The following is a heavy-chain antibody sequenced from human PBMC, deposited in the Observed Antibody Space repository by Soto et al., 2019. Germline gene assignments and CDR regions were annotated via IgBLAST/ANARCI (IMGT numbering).Heavy chain of an antibody. CDR2: IYWDNDK. V-gene: IGHV2-5*02. D-gene: IGHD6-19*01. J-gene: IGHJ4*02. CDR1: GFSLSTSGVG. CDR3: AAKNSSGWYGSFDY. Sequence: GSGPTLVNPTQTLTLTCTFSGFSLSTSGVGVGWIRQPPGKALEWLALIYWDNDKRYSPSLKSRLNITKDTSKNQVVLTMTNMDPVDTATYYCAAKNSSGWYGSFDYWGQGTLVTVSS.